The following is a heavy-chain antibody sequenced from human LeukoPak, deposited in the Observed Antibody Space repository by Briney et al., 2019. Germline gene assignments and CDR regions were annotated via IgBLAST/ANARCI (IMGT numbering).Heavy chain of an antibody. V-gene: IGHV4-31*03. CDR1: GGSISSGGYY. CDR2: IYYSGST. Sequence: SGTLSLTCTVSGGSISSGGYYWSWIRQHPGKGLEWIGYIYYSGSTYYNPSLKSRVTISVDTSKNQFSLKLSSVTAADTAVYYCARGPKERGYSGYDPLDYWGQGTLVTVSS. CDR3: ARGPKERGYSGYDPLDY. D-gene: IGHD5-12*01. J-gene: IGHJ4*02.